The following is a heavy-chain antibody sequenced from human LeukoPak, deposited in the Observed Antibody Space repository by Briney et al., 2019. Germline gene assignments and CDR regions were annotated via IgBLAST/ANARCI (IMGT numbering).Heavy chain of an antibody. CDR3: ARTDVVVTAIVDY. D-gene: IGHD2-21*02. CDR2: INHSGST. CDR1: GGSFSGYY. J-gene: IGHJ4*02. V-gene: IGHV4-34*01. Sequence: SETLSLTCAVYGGSFSGYYWSWIRQPPGKGLEWIGEINHSGSTNYNPSLKSRVTISVDTSKNQFSLKLSSVTAADTAVYYCARTDVVVTAIVDYWGQGTLVTVSS.